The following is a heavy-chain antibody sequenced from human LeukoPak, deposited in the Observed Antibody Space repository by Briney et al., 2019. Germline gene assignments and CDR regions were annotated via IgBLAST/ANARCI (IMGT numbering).Heavy chain of an antibody. CDR3: AKGALSSSRQNWLDP. D-gene: IGHD2-2*01. J-gene: IGHJ5*02. Sequence: GGSLRLSCAASGFTFSSYNMNWVRQAPGKGLEWVSAISASGGSTFHADSVKGRFTISRDNSKNTLYLQMNSLRAEDTAVYYCAKGALSSSRQNWLDPWGQGTLVTVSS. CDR2: ISASGGST. CDR1: GFTFSSYN. V-gene: IGHV3-23*01.